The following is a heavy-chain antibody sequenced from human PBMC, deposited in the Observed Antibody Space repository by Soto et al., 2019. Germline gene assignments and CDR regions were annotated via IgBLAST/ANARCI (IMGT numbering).Heavy chain of an antibody. D-gene: IGHD7-27*01. J-gene: IGHJ3*02. CDR1: GGSINGYY. V-gene: IGHV4-59*12. Sequence: QVHLQESGPALVKPSETLSLTCVMSGGSINGYYWSWVRQPPGKGLEWIGYTHNTGHTHYDPSLKRRVTISLVTSTNQLSLDLDSVTTADTSVYYCARVWEPENWGLQSFVIWGQGTMVTVSS. CDR2: THNTGHT. CDR3: ARVWEPENWGLQSFVI.